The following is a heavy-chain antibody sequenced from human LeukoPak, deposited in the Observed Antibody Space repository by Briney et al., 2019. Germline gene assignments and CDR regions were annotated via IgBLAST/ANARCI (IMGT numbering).Heavy chain of an antibody. CDR2: ISAYNGNT. CDR1: GYTFTSYG. CDR3: ARSQLGRTLYYFDY. J-gene: IGHJ4*02. Sequence: ASVKVSCKASGYTFTSYGISWVRRAPGQGLEWMGWISAYNGNTNYAQKLQGRVTMTTDTSTSTAYMELRSLRSDDTAVYYCARSQLGRTLYYFDYWGQGTLVTVSS. D-gene: IGHD7-27*01. V-gene: IGHV1-18*01.